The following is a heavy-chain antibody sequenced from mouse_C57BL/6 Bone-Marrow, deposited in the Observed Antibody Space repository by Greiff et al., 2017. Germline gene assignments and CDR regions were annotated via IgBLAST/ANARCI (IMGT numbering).Heavy chain of an antibody. CDR3: ASEWYGSSPFAY. CDR1: GFNIKDYY. Sequence: VQLQQSGAELVKPGASVKLSCTASGFNIKDYYMHWVKQRTEQGLEWIGRIDPEDGETKYAPKFQGKATITADTSSNTAYLQISSLTSEDTAVYYCASEWYGSSPFAYWGQGTLVTVSA. D-gene: IGHD1-1*01. J-gene: IGHJ3*01. CDR2: IDPEDGET. V-gene: IGHV14-2*01.